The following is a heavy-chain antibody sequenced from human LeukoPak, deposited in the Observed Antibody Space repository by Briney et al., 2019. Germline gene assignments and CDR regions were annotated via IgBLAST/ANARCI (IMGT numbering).Heavy chain of an antibody. V-gene: IGHV1-8*01. Sequence: ASVKVSCKASGYTFTSYDISWVRQATGQGLEWMGWMNPNSGNTGYAQKFQGRVTMTRNTSISTAYMELSSLRSEDTAVYYCAREYDFWSGYYMYNWFDPWGQGTLVTVSS. D-gene: IGHD3-3*01. J-gene: IGHJ5*02. CDR3: AREYDFWSGYYMYNWFDP. CDR1: GYTFTSYD. CDR2: MNPNSGNT.